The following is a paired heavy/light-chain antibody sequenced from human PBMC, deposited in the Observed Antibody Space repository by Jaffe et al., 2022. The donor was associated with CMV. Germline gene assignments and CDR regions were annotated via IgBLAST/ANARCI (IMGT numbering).Light chain of an antibody. CDR2: KVS. CDR3: MQGTQWPPL. CDR1: QSLVHSDGNIY. V-gene: IGKV2-30*02. J-gene: IGKJ4*01. Sequence: DVVMTQSPLSLPVTLGQPASISCTSSQSLVHSDGNIYLTWFQLRPGRSPRRLIYKVSNRDAGVPDRFSGSGSDTDFTLKISRVEAEDVGVYYCMQGTQWPPLFGGGTKVEIK.
Heavy chain of an antibody. CDR1: GFSFSWYW. D-gene: IGHD4-17*01. CDR2: IKEDGTET. Sequence: EMQLVESGGGLVQPGGSLRLSCGASGFSFSWYWMAWVRYAPGKGPEWVAKIKEDGTETNYVDSVRGRFTISRDNAKNSLFLQMNSLRAEDTAVYYCARDPEYGAVDVWGQGTTVTVSS. V-gene: IGHV3-7*01. CDR3: ARDPEYGAVDV. J-gene: IGHJ6*02.